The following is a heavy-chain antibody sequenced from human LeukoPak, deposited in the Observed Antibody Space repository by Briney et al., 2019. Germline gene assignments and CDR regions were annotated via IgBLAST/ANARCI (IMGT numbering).Heavy chain of an antibody. V-gene: IGHV4-4*07. CDR2: IYTSGST. J-gene: IGHJ4*02. CDR3: ARAGRTAAAGRAYYFDY. CDR1: GGSISSYD. Sequence: SETLSLTCTASGGSISSYDWSWIRQPAGKGLEWIGRIYTSGSTNYNPSLKSRVTMSVDTSKNQFSLKLSSVTAADTAVYYCARAGRTAAAGRAYYFDYWGQGTLVTVSS. D-gene: IGHD6-13*01.